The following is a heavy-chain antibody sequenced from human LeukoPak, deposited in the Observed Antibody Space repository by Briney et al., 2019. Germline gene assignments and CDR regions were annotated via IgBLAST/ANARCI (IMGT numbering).Heavy chain of an antibody. D-gene: IGHD2-15*01. CDR3: AKARSGWVVAASDY. CDR2: IGRSGANS. V-gene: IGHV3-23*01. J-gene: IGHJ4*02. CDR1: GFTFNKYA. Sequence: GGSLRLSCAASGFTFNKYAMSWVRQSPGKGLEWVSAIGRSGANSYYATFVKGRSSVSRDNTKNTFHLQMNSLRAEDTAVYYCAKARSGWVVAASDYWGQGTLVTVSS.